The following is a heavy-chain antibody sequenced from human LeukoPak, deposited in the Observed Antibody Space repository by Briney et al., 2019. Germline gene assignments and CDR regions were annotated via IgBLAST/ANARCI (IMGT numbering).Heavy chain of an antibody. Sequence: SETLSLTCAVYGGSFSGYYWSWIRQPPGKGLEWIGEINHSGSTNYNPSLKSRVTISVDTSKNQFSLKLSSVTAADTAVYYCARALGYSYGAYYSDYWGQGTLVTVSS. CDR2: INHSGST. V-gene: IGHV4-34*01. J-gene: IGHJ4*02. D-gene: IGHD5-18*01. CDR1: GGSFSGYY. CDR3: ARALGYSYGAYYSDY.